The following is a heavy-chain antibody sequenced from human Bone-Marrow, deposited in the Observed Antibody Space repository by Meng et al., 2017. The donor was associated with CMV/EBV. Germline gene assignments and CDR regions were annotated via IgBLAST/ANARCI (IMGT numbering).Heavy chain of an antibody. CDR2: ISYDGSNK. Sequence: GESLKISCAASGFTFNSYAMHWVRQAPGKGLEWVSVISYDGSNKYYADSVKGRFTISRDNSKNTLYLQMNSLRVEDTAVYYCGRDVGYCSSTSCPGRGAYYYYGMCVWGQRTTVTVSS. J-gene: IGHJ6*02. D-gene: IGHD2-2*01. CDR1: GFTFNSYA. CDR3: GRDVGYCSSTSCPGRGAYYYYGMCV. V-gene: IGHV3-30-3*01.